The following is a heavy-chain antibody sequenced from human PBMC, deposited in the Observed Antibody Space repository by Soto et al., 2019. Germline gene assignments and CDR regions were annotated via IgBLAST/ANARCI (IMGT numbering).Heavy chain of an antibody. J-gene: IGHJ4*02. D-gene: IGHD3-3*01. CDR3: AKDRAGDIYVAARSGLDY. CDR2: ISYDGSNK. Sequence: QVQLVESGVGVVQPGRSLRLSCAASGFTFFSYGMHWVRQAPGKGLAWVAVISYDGSNKYYGDSVKGRFTISRDNSKNTLYLQMNSLRADDTAVYYCAKDRAGDIYVAARSGLDYWGQGPLVSVSS. CDR1: GFTFFSYG. V-gene: IGHV3-30*18.